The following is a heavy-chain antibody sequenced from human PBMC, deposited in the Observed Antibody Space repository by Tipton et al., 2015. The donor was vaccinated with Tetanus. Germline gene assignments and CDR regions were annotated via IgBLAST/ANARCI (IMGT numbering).Heavy chain of an antibody. V-gene: IGHV3-9*01. CDR1: GFAFDDFA. J-gene: IGHJ4*02. CDR3: AKDISSYYYDSSGYYSYYFDY. D-gene: IGHD3-22*01. Sequence: SLRLSCAGAGFAFDDFAMHWVRQGPGRGLEWVSGINWKSETWGYADSVKGRFTISRDNAKNSLYLQMNSLRAEDTALYYCAKDISSYYYDSSGYYSYYFDYWGQGTLVTVSS. CDR2: INWKSETW.